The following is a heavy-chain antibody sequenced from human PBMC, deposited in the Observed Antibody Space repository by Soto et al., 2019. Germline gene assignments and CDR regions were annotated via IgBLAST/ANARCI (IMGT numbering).Heavy chain of an antibody. CDR3: ARGGKVPYYYGMDV. J-gene: IGHJ6*02. Sequence: EVQLEESGGGLVQPGGSLRLSCAASGFTLSSFALNWVRQAPGKGLEWVSYIGATSSSGSNFYYAASVKGRFTISRDSAKNSLFLQMNSLRDEATAIYYCARGGKVPYYYGMDVWGQGTTVTVSS. V-gene: IGHV3-48*03. D-gene: IGHD3-16*01. CDR1: GFTLSSFA. CDR2: IGATSSSGSNF.